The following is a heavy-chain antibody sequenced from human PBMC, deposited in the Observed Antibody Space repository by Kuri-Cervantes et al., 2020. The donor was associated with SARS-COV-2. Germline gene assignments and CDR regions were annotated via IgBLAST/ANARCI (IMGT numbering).Heavy chain of an antibody. D-gene: IGHD1-1*01. Sequence: GGSLRLSCAASGLTFSGHWIHWVRQAPGKGLMWVSRINPDGSYTNNADSVKGRFTLSRDNAKNMLFLQMNSLRAEDTAVYYCVRDGDHWNFDYWGQGTLVTVSS. CDR2: INPDGSYT. J-gene: IGHJ4*02. CDR1: GLTFSGHW. V-gene: IGHV3-74*01. CDR3: VRDGDHWNFDY.